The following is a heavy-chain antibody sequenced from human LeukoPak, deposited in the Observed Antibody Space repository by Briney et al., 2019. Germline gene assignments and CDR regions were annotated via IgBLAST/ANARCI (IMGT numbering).Heavy chain of an antibody. CDR1: GGSFSGYY. CDR2: INHSGST. Sequence: SETPSLTCAVYGGSFSGYYWSWIRQPPGKGLEWIGEINHSGSTNYNPSLKSRVTISVDTSKNQFSLKLSSVTAADTAVYYCARTIAAAGTRRYFQHWGRGTLVTVSS. D-gene: IGHD6-13*01. V-gene: IGHV4-34*01. CDR3: ARTIAAAGTRRYFQH. J-gene: IGHJ1*01.